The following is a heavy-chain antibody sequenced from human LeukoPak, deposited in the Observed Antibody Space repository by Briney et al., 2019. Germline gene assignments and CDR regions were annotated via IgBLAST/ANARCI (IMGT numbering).Heavy chain of an antibody. CDR2: ITPSGGST. Sequence: GASVKVSCKACGYTFSHYYVHWVRQAPGQGLEWMGIITPSGGSTNYAQKFQGRVTMTRDTSTSTVYMELSSLRSEDTAVYYCARVTYSSGSCYFDYWGQGTLVTVSS. V-gene: IGHV1-46*01. J-gene: IGHJ4*02. CDR1: GYTFSHYY. CDR3: ARVTYSSGSCYFDY. D-gene: IGHD6-19*01.